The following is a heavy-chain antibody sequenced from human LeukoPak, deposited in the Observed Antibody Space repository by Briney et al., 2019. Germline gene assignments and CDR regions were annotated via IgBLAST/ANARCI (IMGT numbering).Heavy chain of an antibody. CDR3: ARQSISGSSLSYFDY. Sequence: SETLSLTCAVSGGSISSYYWSWIRQPPGKGLEWIGNIYDSGSTNYNPSLKSRVTISVDTSKNQCSLKLSSVTAADTAVYYCARQSISGSSLSYFDYWGQGTLVNVSS. CDR1: GGSISSYY. D-gene: IGHD3-22*01. V-gene: IGHV4-59*01. J-gene: IGHJ4*02. CDR2: IYDSGST.